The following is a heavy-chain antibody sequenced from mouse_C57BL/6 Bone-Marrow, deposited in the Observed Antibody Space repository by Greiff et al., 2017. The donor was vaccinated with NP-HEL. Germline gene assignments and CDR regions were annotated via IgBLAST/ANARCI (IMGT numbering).Heavy chain of an antibody. V-gene: IGHV14-4*01. J-gene: IGHJ1*03. CDR2: IDPENGDT. CDR3: TTGGGNYRYFDV. D-gene: IGHD1-1*02. CDR1: GFNIKDAY. Sequence: VHVKQSGAELVRPGASVKLSCTASGFNIKDAYMHWVKQRPEQGLEWIGWIDPENGDTEYASKFQGKATITADTSSNTAYLQLSSLTSEDTAVYYCTTGGGNYRYFDVWGTGTTVTVSS.